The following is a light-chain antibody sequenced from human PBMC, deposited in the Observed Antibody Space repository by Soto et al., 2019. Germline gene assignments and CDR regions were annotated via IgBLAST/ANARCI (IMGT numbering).Light chain of an antibody. Sequence: DIVMTQSPDSLAVSLGERATINCKSSQSVLYSSNNKNYLAWYQQKPGQPPKLIIYWASTRESGVPDRFSGSGSGTDFILTISSLQAEDVAVYYCQQYYTTPLTFGGGTKVEIK. CDR2: WAS. J-gene: IGKJ4*01. CDR3: QQYYTTPLT. CDR1: QSVLYSSNNKNY. V-gene: IGKV4-1*01.